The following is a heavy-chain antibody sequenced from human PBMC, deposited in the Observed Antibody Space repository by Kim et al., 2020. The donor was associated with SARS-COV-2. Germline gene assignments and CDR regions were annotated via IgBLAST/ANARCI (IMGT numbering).Heavy chain of an antibody. Sequence: GGSLRLSCAASGFTFSSYAMHWVRQAPGKGLEYVSAISSNGGSTYYANSVKGRFTISRDNSKNTLYLQMGSLRAEDMAVYYCARGLPGSVSAVAGTPRWFDPWGQGTLVTVSS. J-gene: IGHJ5*02. CDR1: GFTFSSYA. D-gene: IGHD6-19*01. CDR2: ISSNGGST. V-gene: IGHV3-64*01. CDR3: ARGLPGSVSAVAGTPRWFDP.